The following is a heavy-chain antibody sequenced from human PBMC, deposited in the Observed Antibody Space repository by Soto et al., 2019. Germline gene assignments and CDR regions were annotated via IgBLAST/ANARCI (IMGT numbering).Heavy chain of an antibody. CDR3: ARRSGSHAFDI. CDR2: IYYSGST. Sequence: QLQLQESGPGLVKPSETLSLTCTVSGGSISSSSYYWGWIRQPPGKGLEWIGSIYYSGSTYYNPSLKSRVTISVDTSKNQFSLKLSSVTAADTAVYYCARRSGSHAFDIWGQGTMVTVPS. J-gene: IGHJ3*02. D-gene: IGHD1-26*01. CDR1: GGSISSSSYY. V-gene: IGHV4-39*01.